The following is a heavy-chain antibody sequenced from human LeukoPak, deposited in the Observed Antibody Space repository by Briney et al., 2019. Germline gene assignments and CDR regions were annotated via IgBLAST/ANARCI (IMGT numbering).Heavy chain of an antibody. J-gene: IGHJ4*02. V-gene: IGHV4-59*08. D-gene: IGHD6-13*01. CDR3: ARIAATYSVDY. CDR2: IYYSGST. Sequence: SETLSLTCTVSGGSISSYYWSWIRQPPGKGLEWIGYIYYSGSTNYNPSLKSRVTISVDTSKNQFSLKLSSVTAADTAVYYCARIAATYSVDYWGQGTLATVSS. CDR1: GGSISSYY.